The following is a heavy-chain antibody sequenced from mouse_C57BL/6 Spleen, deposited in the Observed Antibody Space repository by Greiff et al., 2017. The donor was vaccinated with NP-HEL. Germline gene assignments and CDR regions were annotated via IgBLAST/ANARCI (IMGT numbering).Heavy chain of an antibody. CDR2: IDPSDSYT. CDR3: ARPSTMVTTAYYFDY. D-gene: IGHD2-2*01. Sequence: QVQLQQPGAELVMPGASVKLSCKASGYTFTSYWMPWVKQRPGKGLEWIGEIDPSDSYTNYNQKFKGKSTLTVDKSSSTAYMQLSSLTSEDSAVYYCARPSTMVTTAYYFDYWGQGTTLTVSS. CDR1: GYTFTSYW. V-gene: IGHV1-69*01. J-gene: IGHJ2*01.